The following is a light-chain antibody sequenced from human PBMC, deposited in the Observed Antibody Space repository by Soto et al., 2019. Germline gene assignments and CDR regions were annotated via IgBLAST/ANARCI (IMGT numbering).Light chain of an antibody. J-gene: IGKJ1*01. CDR1: QSVSSSY. CDR2: GAS. CDR3: QQYHFSPET. Sequence: EIVLTESPGTLSLSPGERATLSCRASQSVSSSYLSWYQQKPGQAPRLLIYGASSRATGIPDRFSGSGSGTDFTLTISRLAPEDFAVYYCQQYHFSPETFGQGTKVDIK. V-gene: IGKV3-20*01.